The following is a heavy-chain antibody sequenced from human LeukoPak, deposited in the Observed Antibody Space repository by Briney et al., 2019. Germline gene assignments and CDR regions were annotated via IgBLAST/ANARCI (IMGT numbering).Heavy chain of an antibody. CDR1: GGSIISSSYY. Sequence: ASETLSLTCIVSGGSIISSSYYWGWIRQPPGKGLEWIGSIYYSGSTYYSPSLKSRATISLDTSRNQFSLKLSSVTAADTAVYYCARGVVAAAGRTFDFWGQGTLVAVSS. CDR3: ARGVVAAAGRTFDF. CDR2: IYYSGST. J-gene: IGHJ4*02. D-gene: IGHD6-13*01. V-gene: IGHV4-39*07.